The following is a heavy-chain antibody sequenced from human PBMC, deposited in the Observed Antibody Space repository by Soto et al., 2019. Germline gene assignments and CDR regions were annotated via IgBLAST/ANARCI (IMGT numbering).Heavy chain of an antibody. D-gene: IGHD2-2*02. CDR1: GFSLSISA. V-gene: IGHV3-30-3*01. Sequence: PAGSLRLSCAASGFSLSISAMTWVRQAPGRGLEWVALIAPDGSQIYYADSVKGRFTISRDNSKNTLYLQMDSLRAEDTSLYLCATDIHATWLLNSWGQGTLVTVSS. J-gene: IGHJ5*02. CDR3: ATDIHATWLLNS. CDR2: IAPDGSQI.